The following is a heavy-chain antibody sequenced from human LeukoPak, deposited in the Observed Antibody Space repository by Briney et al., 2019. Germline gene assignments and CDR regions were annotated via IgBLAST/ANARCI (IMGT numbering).Heavy chain of an antibody. CDR3: ARNGGRSLEWLHIRQAFDI. J-gene: IGHJ3*02. CDR2: INPNSGGT. CDR1: GYTFTGYY. V-gene: IGHV1-2*02. Sequence: ASVKVSCKASGYTFTGYYMHWVRQAPGQGLEWMGWINPNSGGTNYAQKFQGRVTMTRDTSISTAYMELSRLRSDDTAVYYCARNGGRSLEWLHIRQAFDIWGQGTMVTVSS. D-gene: IGHD3-3*01.